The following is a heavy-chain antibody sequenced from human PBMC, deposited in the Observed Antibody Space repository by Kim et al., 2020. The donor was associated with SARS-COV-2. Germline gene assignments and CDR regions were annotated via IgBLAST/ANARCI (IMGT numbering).Heavy chain of an antibody. D-gene: IGHD3-10*01. Sequence: ADSVKGRFTISRDNAKNSLYLQMNSLRAEDTALYYCAKVDISMVRGVITNWGQGTLVTVSS. J-gene: IGHJ4*02. CDR3: AKVDISMVRGVITN. V-gene: IGHV3-9*01.